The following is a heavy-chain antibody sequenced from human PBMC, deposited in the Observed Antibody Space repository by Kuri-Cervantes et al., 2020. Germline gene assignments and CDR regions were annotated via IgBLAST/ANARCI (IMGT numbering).Heavy chain of an antibody. CDR1: GYTFTSYG. CDR3: ARRAALGIAAAGY. CDR2: MNPNSGNT. D-gene: IGHD6-13*01. V-gene: IGHV1-8*02. Sequence: ASVKVSCKASGYTFTSYGISWVRQAPGQGLEWMGWMNPNSGNTGYAQKFQGRVTMTRNTSISTAYMELSSLRSEDTAVYYCARRAALGIAAAGYWGQGTLVTVSS. J-gene: IGHJ4*02.